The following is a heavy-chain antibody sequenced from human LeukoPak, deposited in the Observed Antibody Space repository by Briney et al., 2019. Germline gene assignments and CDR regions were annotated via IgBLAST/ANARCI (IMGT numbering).Heavy chain of an antibody. D-gene: IGHD3-22*01. V-gene: IGHV4-30-2*01. J-gene: IGHJ5*02. CDR3: ARDRRDYYDSSGYYFNWFDP. Sequence: PSETLSLTCAVSGGSISSGGYSWSWIRQPPGKGLEWIGYIYHSGSTYYNPSLKSRVTISVDRSKNQFSLKLSSVTAADTAVYYCARDRRDYYDSSGYYFNWFDPWGQGTLVTVSS. CDR1: GGSISSGGYS. CDR2: IYHSGST.